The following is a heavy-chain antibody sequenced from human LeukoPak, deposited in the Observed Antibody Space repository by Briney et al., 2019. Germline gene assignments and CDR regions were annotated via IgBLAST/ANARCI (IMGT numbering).Heavy chain of an antibody. CDR1: GFTFSSYT. D-gene: IGHD6-13*01. CDR3: ARLAAAGTDFDY. Sequence: PGGSLRLSCAASGFTFSSYTMSWVRQAPGKGLEWVPSISSSSSYIYYADSVKGRFTVSRDNAKTSLYLQVNSLRADDSALYYCARLAAAGTDFDYWGLGTQVAVSS. CDR2: ISSSSSYI. V-gene: IGHV3-21*01. J-gene: IGHJ4*02.